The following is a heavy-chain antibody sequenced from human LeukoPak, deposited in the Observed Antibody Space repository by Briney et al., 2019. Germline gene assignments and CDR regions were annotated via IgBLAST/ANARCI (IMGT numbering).Heavy chain of an antibody. J-gene: IGHJ4*02. Sequence: ASVKVSCKASGYSFTGHYMHWVRQAPGQGLEWMGWINPNSGGTNYAQKFQGRVTMTRDTSISTAYMELSRLRSDDTAVYYCARDINGYDPDYWGQGTLVTVSS. CDR2: INPNSGGT. V-gene: IGHV1-2*02. CDR1: GYSFTGHY. CDR3: ARDINGYDPDY. D-gene: IGHD5-12*01.